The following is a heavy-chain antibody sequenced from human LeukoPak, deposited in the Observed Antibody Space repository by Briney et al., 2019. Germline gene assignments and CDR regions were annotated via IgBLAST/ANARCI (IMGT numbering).Heavy chain of an antibody. Sequence: PSETLSLTCTVSGGSISRGGYYWSWIRQHPGKGLEWIGYIYYSGSTYYNPSLKSRVTISVDTSKNQFSLKLSSVTATDTAVYYCARNYGSGSYREGFDYWGQGTLVTVSS. V-gene: IGHV4-31*03. CDR2: IYYSGST. J-gene: IGHJ4*02. CDR1: GGSISRGGYY. CDR3: ARNYGSGSYREGFDY. D-gene: IGHD3-10*01.